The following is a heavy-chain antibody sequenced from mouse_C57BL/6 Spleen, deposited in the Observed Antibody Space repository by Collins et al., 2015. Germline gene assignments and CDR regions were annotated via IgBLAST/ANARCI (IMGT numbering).Heavy chain of an antibody. D-gene: IGHD2-1*01. J-gene: IGHJ4*01. CDR1: GYTFTNYG. CDR3: ARSYGNYPPHYYAMDY. V-gene: IGHV9-1*02. Sequence: QIQLVQSGPELKKPGETVKISCKASGYTFTNYGMNWVKQAPGKGLKWMGWINTYTGEPTYADDFKGRFAFSLETSASTAYLQINNLKNEDMATYFCARSYGNYPPHYYAMDYWGQGTSVTVSS. CDR2: INTYTGEP.